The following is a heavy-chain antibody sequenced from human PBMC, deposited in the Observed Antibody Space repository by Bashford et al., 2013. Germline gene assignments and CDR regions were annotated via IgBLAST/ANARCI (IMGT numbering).Heavy chain of an antibody. J-gene: IGHJ4*02. CDR2: ISGSSSFI. CDR3: ARGSYADF. Sequence: GGSLRLSCAASGFTFSDYIMNWFRQAPGKGLEWVSSISGSSSFIYYADSVKGRFTISRDHAKNSLFLQMNSLRDEDTAVYFCARGSYADFWGQGTLVTVSS. CDR1: GFTFSDYI. V-gene: IGHV3-21*01.